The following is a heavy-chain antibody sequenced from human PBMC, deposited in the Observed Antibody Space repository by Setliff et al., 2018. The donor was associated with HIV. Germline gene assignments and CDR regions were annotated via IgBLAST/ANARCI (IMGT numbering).Heavy chain of an antibody. CDR1: RGSFSHYY. J-gene: IGHJ6*02. CDR3: ARTLRSDSSRYGLDV. D-gene: IGHD6-13*01. V-gene: IGHV4-34*01. CDR2: INQERTT. Sequence: SETLSLTCAVYRGSFSHYYWTWIRQSPGKGLEWIAEINQERTTFYNPSLKSRVTMSVDTSRNQFSLKLTSVTAAADTAVYYCARTLRSDSSRYGLDVWGQGTTVTVSS.